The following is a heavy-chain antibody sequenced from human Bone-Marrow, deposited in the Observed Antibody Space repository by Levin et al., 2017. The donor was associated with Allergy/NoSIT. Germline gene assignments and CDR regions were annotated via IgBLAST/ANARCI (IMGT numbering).Heavy chain of an antibody. J-gene: IGHJ1*01. CDR3: AKAPFLGELLPGYFQH. D-gene: IGHD1-26*01. CDR1: GFTFSSYG. V-gene: IGHV3-30*18. Sequence: GESLKISCAASGFTFSSYGMHWVRQAPGKGLEWVAVISYDGSNKYYADSVKGRFTISRDNSKNTLYLQMNSLRAEDTAVYYCAKAPFLGELLPGYFQHWGQGTLVTVSS. CDR2: ISYDGSNK.